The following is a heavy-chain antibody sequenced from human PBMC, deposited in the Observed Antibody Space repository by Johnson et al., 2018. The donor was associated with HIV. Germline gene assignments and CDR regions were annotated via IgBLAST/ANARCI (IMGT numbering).Heavy chain of an antibody. D-gene: IGHD1-26*01. J-gene: IGHJ3*02. CDR2: IYSGDST. V-gene: IGHV3-66*01. CDR3: ARVGRTRAFDI. Sequence: VQLVESGGGLVQPGGSLRLSCAASGFTVSSNYMNWVRQAPGKGLDWVSLIYSGDSTYYADSVKGRFSISRDNSKNTLYLQMGSLRAEDMAVYYCARVGRTRAFDIWGQGTMVTVSS. CDR1: GFTVSSNY.